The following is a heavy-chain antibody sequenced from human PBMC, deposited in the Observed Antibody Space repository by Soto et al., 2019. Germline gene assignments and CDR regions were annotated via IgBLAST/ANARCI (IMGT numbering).Heavy chain of an antibody. V-gene: IGHV1-69*13. D-gene: IGHD5-18*01. CDR1: GGTFSSYA. CDR2: IIPIFGTA. Sequence: ASVKVSCKASGGTFSSYAISWVRQAPGQGLEWMGGIIPIFGTANYAQKFQGRVTITADESTSTAYMELSSLRSEDTAVYYCASLGTAMVDYWGQGTLVTVSS. J-gene: IGHJ4*02. CDR3: ASLGTAMVDY.